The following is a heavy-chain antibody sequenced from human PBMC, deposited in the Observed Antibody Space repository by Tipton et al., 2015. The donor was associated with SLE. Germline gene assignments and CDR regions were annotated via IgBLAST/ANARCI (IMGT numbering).Heavy chain of an antibody. CDR2: IYYSGST. CDR1: GGSISTYY. V-gene: IGHV4-59*08. D-gene: IGHD2-15*01. CDR3: VKSVVVVSPRDYYYYMDV. J-gene: IGHJ6*03. Sequence: TLSLTCTVSGGSISTYYWSWIRQPPGKGLEWIGYIYYSGSTNYNPSLKSRVTISVDTSKNQFSLSLNSVTAADTGVYYCVKSVVVVSPRDYYYYMDVWGKGTTVTVSS.